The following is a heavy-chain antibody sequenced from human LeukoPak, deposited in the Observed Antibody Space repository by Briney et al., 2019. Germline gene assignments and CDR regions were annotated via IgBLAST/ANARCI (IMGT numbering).Heavy chain of an antibody. D-gene: IGHD2-8*01. CDR2: ISGDSPAT. CDR1: GYTFSNYA. Sequence: GGSLRLSCAASGYTFSNYAMTWVRQAPGKGLEWVSTISGDSPATYYAESVKGRFTISRDISKSTLYLQMNSLRAEDTAVYYCAKDGAYCVNGVCGWFDSWGQGTLVTVSP. V-gene: IGHV3-23*01. J-gene: IGHJ5*01. CDR3: AKDGAYCVNGVCGWFDS.